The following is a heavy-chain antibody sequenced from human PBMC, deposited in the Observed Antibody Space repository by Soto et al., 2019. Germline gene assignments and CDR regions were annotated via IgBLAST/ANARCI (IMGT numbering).Heavy chain of an antibody. D-gene: IGHD5-18*01. J-gene: IGHJ6*02. CDR1: GYTFTSYG. Sequence: ASVKVSCKASGYTFTSYGISWVRQAPGQGLEWMGWISAYNGNTNYAQKLQGRVTMTTDTSTSTAYMELRSLRSDDTAVYYCARVSKIQLWLADYYYGMDVWGQGTTVTVSS. CDR3: ARVSKIQLWLADYYYGMDV. CDR2: ISAYNGNT. V-gene: IGHV1-18*01.